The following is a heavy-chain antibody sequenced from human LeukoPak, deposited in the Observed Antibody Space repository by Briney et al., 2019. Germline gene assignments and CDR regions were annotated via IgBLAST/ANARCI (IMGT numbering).Heavy chain of an antibody. D-gene: IGHD3-22*01. CDR1: GFTFSYYV. V-gene: IGHV3-30*04. J-gene: IGHJ4*02. CDR3: ARGNYYDSRGFSVTEH. CDR2: ISRDGTA. Sequence: GGSLRLSCATSGFTFSYYVFHWVRQAPGKGLDWVAAISRDGTAYYADSVKGRFTVSGDTSEDTVFLQMVSLGLEDTAVYYCARGNYYDSRGFSVTEHWGQGTLVTVSS.